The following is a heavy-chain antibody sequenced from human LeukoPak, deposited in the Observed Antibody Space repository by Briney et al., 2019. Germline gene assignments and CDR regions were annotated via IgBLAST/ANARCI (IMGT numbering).Heavy chain of an antibody. Sequence: SVKVSCKASGGTFSSYAISWVRQAPGQGLEWMGGIIPIFGTANYAQEFQGRVTITADESTSTAYMELSSLRSEGTAVYYCARDRRDGYKYYFDYWGQGTLVTVSS. V-gene: IGHV1-69*13. D-gene: IGHD5-24*01. J-gene: IGHJ4*02. CDR2: IIPIFGTA. CDR3: ARDRRDGYKYYFDY. CDR1: GGTFSSYA.